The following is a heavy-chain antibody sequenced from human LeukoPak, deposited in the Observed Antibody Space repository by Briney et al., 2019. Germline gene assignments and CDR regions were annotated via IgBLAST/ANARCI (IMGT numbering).Heavy chain of an antibody. CDR1: GGSISSGDYY. J-gene: IGHJ5*02. CDR2: MYYSGST. CDR3: ARPYYYNSRIDP. D-gene: IGHD3-22*01. Sequence: PSETLSLTCTVSGGSISSGDYYWSWIRQPPGKGLEWIAYMYYSGSTYYNPSLKSRVTMSAATSKNQLSLKLSSVTAADTAVYYCARPYYYNSRIDPWGQGILVTVSS. V-gene: IGHV4-30-4*01.